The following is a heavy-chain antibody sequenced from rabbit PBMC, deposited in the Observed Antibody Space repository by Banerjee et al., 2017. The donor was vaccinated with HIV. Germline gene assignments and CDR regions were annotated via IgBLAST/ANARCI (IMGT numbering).Heavy chain of an antibody. Sequence: QQLVESGGGLVKPGASLTLTCKASGFSFSSGYNMCWVRQAPGKGLEWIGCIYTGDGSTYYASWAKGRFTISKTSSTTVTLQMTSLTAADTATYFCARGDGAYAGYDGLWGPGTLVTVS. J-gene: IGHJ4*01. CDR3: ARGDGAYAGYDGL. D-gene: IGHD7-1*01. CDR1: GFSFSSGYN. CDR2: IYTGDGST. V-gene: IGHV1S40*01.